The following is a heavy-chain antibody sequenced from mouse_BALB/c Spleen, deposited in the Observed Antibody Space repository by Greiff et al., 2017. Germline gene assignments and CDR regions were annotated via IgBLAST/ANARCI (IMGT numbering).Heavy chain of an antibody. CDR3: AREDYGSLHY. V-gene: IGHV3-2*02. CDR2: ISYSGST. D-gene: IGHD1-1*01. J-gene: IGHJ2*01. Sequence: EVQGVESGPGLVKPSQSLSLTCTVTGYSITSDYAWNWIRQFPGNKLEWMGYISYSGSTSYNPSLKSRISITRDTSKNQFFLQLNSVTTEDTATYYCAREDYGSLHYWGQGTTLTVSS. CDR1: GYSITSDYA.